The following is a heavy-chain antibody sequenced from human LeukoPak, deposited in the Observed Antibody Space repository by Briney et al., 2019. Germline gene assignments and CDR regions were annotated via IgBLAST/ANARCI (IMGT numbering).Heavy chain of an antibody. Sequence: GGSLRLSCAASGFTFSSYGMTWVRQAPGRGLEWVSTISGSGGSTYYADSVKGRFTISRDKSKDTLYLQMNSLRAEDTAVYHCAKDLRRGGPIDYWGQGTLVIVSS. CDR3: AKDLRRGGPIDY. V-gene: IGHV3-23*01. J-gene: IGHJ4*02. CDR1: GFTFSSYG. D-gene: IGHD6-25*01. CDR2: ISGSGGST.